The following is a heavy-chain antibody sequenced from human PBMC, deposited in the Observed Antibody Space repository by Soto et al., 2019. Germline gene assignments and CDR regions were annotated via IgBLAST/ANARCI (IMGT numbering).Heavy chain of an antibody. D-gene: IGHD2-2*01. J-gene: IGHJ4*02. CDR3: ARGYCSSTSCPYYFVY. Sequence: GASVKVSCKASGYTFTGYAIHWVRQASGQRLEWMGWINGGNGDTKYSQKFQGRVTITRDTSASTAYMELTSLGSEDTALYHCARGYCSSTSCPYYFVYWGQGTPVTVSS. CDR2: INGGNGDT. CDR1: GYTFTGYA. V-gene: IGHV1-3*01.